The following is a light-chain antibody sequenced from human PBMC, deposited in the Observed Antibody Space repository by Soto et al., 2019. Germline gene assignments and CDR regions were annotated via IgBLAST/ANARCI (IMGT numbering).Light chain of an antibody. Sequence: DIQITQSPSTLSGSVGDRVTITCRASQTLSSWLAWYQPKPGKAPKLLIYKASTLKSGVPSRFSGSGSGTELTLTISSLQPDDFATYYCQHYNSYSFCQGTRLEIK. CDR1: QTLSSW. CDR3: QHYNSYS. CDR2: KAS. J-gene: IGKJ5*01. V-gene: IGKV1-5*03.